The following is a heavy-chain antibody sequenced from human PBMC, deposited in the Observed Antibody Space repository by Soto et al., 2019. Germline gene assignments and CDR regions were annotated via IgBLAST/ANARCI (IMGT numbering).Heavy chain of an antibody. CDR2: ISSSGTTI. D-gene: IGHD3-22*01. CDR3: ARDRDYYDSSGYCDV. CDR1: GFTFSSYE. Sequence: PGGSLRLSCAASGFTFSSYEMNWVRQAPGKGLEWVSYISSSGTTIYYEDPVQGRCTTSSNNAKNSLYLQMNSLRAEDTAVYYCARDRDYYDSSGYCDVWGQGTLVTVSS. J-gene: IGHJ4*02. V-gene: IGHV3-48*03.